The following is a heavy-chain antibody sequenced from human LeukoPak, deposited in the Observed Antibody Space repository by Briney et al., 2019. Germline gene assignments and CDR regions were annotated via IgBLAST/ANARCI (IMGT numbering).Heavy chain of an antibody. CDR1: GDSINRANYF. CDR3: ARLTYTSGWFGRFFDS. CDR2: ISSSGRT. J-gene: IGHJ4*02. V-gene: IGHV4-39*01. D-gene: IGHD6-19*01. Sequence: SETLSLTCNVSGDSINRANYFWGWVRQSPAKGLEWIGTISSSGRTFYNPSLKSRVTLSVDTSKNQFFLNLNSVTASDSAIFYCARLTYTSGWFGRFFDSWGQGTLVTVSS.